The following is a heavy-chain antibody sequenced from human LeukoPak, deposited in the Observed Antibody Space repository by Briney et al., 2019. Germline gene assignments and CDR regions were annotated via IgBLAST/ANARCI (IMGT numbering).Heavy chain of an antibody. CDR3: ARHVPPPTNGMDY. CDR2: IYYSGST. Sequence: PSETLSLTCTVSGGSISSYYWSWIRQPPGKGLEWIGYIYYSGSTNYNPSLKSRVTISVDTSKNQFSLKLTSLTAADTAVYYCARHVPPPTNGMDYWGQGTLVTVSS. J-gene: IGHJ4*02. CDR1: GGSISSYY. D-gene: IGHD2-8*01. V-gene: IGHV4-59*08.